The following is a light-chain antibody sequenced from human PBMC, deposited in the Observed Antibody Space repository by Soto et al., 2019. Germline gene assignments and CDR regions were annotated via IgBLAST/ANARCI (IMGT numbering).Light chain of an antibody. J-gene: IGKJ5*01. CDR1: QSVSNNY. CDR2: GAS. Sequence: EIVLSQSPGTLSLSPGERATLPCRASQSVSNNYLAWYQQKPGQAPRLLIYGASNRATGIPDRFSGSGSGTDFTLTISRLEPEDFAVYYCQQRMNWPLTFGQGTRLEI. CDR3: QQRMNWPLT. V-gene: IGKV3D-20*02.